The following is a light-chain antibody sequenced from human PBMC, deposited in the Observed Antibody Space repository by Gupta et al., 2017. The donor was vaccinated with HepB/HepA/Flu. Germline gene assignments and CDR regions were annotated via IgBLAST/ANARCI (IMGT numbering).Light chain of an antibody. CDR3: QQYYSTPQLT. CDR2: WAS. V-gene: IGKV4-1*01. J-gene: IGKJ4*01. CDR1: QSVLYSSNNKNY. Sequence: DLVMTQSPDSLAVSLGERATINCKSSQSVLYSSNNKNYLAWYQQKPGQPPKLLIYWASTRESGVPDRFSGSGSGTDFTLTISSRQAEDVAVYYCQQYYSTPQLTFGGGTKVEIK.